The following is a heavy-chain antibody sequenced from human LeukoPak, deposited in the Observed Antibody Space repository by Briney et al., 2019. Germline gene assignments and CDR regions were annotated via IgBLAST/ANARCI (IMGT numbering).Heavy chain of an antibody. J-gene: IGHJ6*02. D-gene: IGHD3-10*01. CDR1: GGSISSGGYC. V-gene: IGHV4-31*03. CDR2: IYYSGST. Sequence: SQTLSLTCTVSGGSISSGGYCWSWIRQHPGKGLEWIGYIYYSGSTYYNPSLKSRVTMSVDTSKNQFSLKLSSVTAADTAVYYCAREGGRGVGEDVLLWFGESQRTHYYYYGMDVWGQGTTVTVSS. CDR3: AREGGRGVGEDVLLWFGESQRTHYYYYGMDV.